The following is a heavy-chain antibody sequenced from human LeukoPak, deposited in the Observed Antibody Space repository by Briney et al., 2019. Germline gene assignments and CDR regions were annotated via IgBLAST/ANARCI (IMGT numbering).Heavy chain of an antibody. CDR3: VRGGWYSDL. J-gene: IGHJ2*01. CDR2: IKQDGSEK. CDR1: GFTFSSSW. Sequence: PGGSLRLSCAASGFTFSSSWMSWVRQAPGKGLEWVANIKQDGSEKNSVDSVKGRFTISRDNAENSLYVQMNSLRVEDTAVYYCVRGGWYSDLWGRGTPVTVSS. V-gene: IGHV3-7*01.